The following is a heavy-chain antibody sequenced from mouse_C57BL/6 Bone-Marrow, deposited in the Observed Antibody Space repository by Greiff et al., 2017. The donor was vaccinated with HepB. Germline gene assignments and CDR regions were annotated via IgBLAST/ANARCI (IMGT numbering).Heavy chain of an antibody. CDR3: AYYSNYEGYFAV. CDR2: IDPSDSYT. Sequence: QVQLQQPGAELVMPGASVKLSCKASGYTFTSYWMHWVKQRPGQGLEWIGEIDPSDSYTNYNQKFKGKSTLTVDKSSSTAYMQLSSLTSEDSAVYYCAYYSNYEGYFAVWGTGTTVTVSS. J-gene: IGHJ1*03. V-gene: IGHV1-69*01. CDR1: GYTFTSYW. D-gene: IGHD2-5*01.